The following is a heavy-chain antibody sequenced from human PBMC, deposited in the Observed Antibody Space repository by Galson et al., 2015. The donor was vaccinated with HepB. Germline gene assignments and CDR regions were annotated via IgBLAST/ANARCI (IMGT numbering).Heavy chain of an antibody. D-gene: IGHD3-10*01. Sequence: SVKVSCKASGYTFTSYGISWVRQAPGQGLEWMGWISAYNGNTNYAQKLQGRVTMTTDTSTSTAYMELRSLRSDDTAVYYCARDQLVEWFGELLYQQFDPWGQGTLVTVSS. V-gene: IGHV1-18*04. CDR2: ISAYNGNT. CDR1: GYTFTSYG. CDR3: ARDQLVEWFGELLYQQFDP. J-gene: IGHJ5*02.